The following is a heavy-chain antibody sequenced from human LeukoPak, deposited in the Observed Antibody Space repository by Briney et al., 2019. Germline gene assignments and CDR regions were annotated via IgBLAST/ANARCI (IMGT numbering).Heavy chain of an antibody. D-gene: IGHD6-13*01. V-gene: IGHV3-53*05. CDR1: GFTVSRNY. CDR2: IYSGGGT. J-gene: IGHJ4*02. CDR3: AKDRSSSWYHSYFDY. Sequence: GGSLRLSCAASGFTVSRNYMHWVRQAPGKGLEWVSIIYSGGGTSYADSVKGRFTISRDNSKNTLYLQMNSLRAEDTAVYYCAKDRSSSWYHSYFDYWDQGTLVTVSS.